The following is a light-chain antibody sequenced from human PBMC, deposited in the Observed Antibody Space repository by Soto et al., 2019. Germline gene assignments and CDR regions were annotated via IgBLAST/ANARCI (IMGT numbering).Light chain of an antibody. CDR3: ATWDDSLSGWV. Sequence: QSALTQPPSASGTPGQRVTISCSGSSSNIGSNYVYWYQHLPGTTPKLLVFSYNQRPSGVPDRFSGSKSGSSASLAISGLRSEDEADYYCATWDDSLSGWVFGGGTQLTVL. J-gene: IGLJ3*02. CDR2: SYN. CDR1: SSNIGSNY. V-gene: IGLV1-47*02.